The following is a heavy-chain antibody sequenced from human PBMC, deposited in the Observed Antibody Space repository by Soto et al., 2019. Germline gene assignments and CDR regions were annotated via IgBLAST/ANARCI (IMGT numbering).Heavy chain of an antibody. CDR3: ARDGFTVISSGSFDY. J-gene: IGHJ4*02. CDR2: ISAGKGDT. CDR1: GYTFSSYG. V-gene: IGHV1-18*04. Sequence: VQLVQSGAEVRKPGASVKVSCKACGYTFSSYGISWVRQAPGKGLEWMGWISAGKGDTNYAQKFQGRVSMTTDTSTSTAYMELRSLTSDDTAVYYCARDGFTVISSGSFDYWGQGTLVTVSS. D-gene: IGHD1-26*01.